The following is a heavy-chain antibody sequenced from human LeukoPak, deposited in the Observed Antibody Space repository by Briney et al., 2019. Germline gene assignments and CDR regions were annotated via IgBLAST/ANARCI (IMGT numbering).Heavy chain of an antibody. D-gene: IGHD2-15*01. CDR1: GGSVSRGSYY. CDR2: IYYSGST. Sequence: SETLSLTCTVSGGSVSRGSYYWSWIRQPPGKGLEWIGYIYYSGSTNYNPSLKSRVTISVDTSKNQFSLKLSSVTAADTAVYYCARDPRSSGYCSGGSCSDWFDPWGQGTLVTVS. CDR3: ARDPRSSGYCSGGSCSDWFDP. V-gene: IGHV4-61*01. J-gene: IGHJ5*02.